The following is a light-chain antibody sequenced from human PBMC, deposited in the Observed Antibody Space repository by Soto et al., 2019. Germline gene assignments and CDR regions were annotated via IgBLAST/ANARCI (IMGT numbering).Light chain of an antibody. CDR3: QHLITYPYT. CDR1: QGISSA. J-gene: IGKJ2*01. CDR2: AAS. V-gene: IGKV1-9*01. Sequence: DIQLTQSPSFLSASVGDRVTITCRASQGISSALAWYQQKPGKAPKLLIYAASTLQGGVPSRFSGSGSGTEFPLTISGLQPADFATYYCQHLITYPYTFGQGTKLEIK.